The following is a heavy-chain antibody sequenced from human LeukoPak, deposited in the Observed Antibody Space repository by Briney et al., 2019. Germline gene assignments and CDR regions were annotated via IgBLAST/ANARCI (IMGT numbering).Heavy chain of an antibody. Sequence: AGGSLRLSCAASGFAFAEHTMNWVRQPPGKGLQWVSLISGDGGNTQYADSVKGRFTISRGNSKTSLYLQMNSLRSKDTALYYCAKRSGSPHNFDYWGQGVLVTVSS. CDR3: AKRSGSPHNFDY. V-gene: IGHV3-43*01. CDR1: GFAFAEHT. D-gene: IGHD1-1*01. CDR2: ISGDGGNT. J-gene: IGHJ4*02.